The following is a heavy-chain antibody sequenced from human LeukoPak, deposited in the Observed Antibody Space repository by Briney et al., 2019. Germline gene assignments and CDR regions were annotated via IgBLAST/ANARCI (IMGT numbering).Heavy chain of an antibody. D-gene: IGHD2-2*02. CDR1: GFSFKDYN. Sequence: PGRSLRLSCAASGFSFKDYNMHWVRQAPGKGLEWVAVITYDGSNKYYADSVKGRFTISRDNSKNTLYLQMNSLRAEDTAVYYCAKDLGCSSTSCYSGLDYWGQGTLVTVSS. J-gene: IGHJ4*02. CDR2: ITYDGSNK. V-gene: IGHV3-30*18. CDR3: AKDLGCSSTSCYSGLDY.